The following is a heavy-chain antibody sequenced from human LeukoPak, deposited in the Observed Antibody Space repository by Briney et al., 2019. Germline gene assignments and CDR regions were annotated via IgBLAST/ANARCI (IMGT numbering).Heavy chain of an antibody. CDR2: ISSSGSTI. D-gene: IGHD3-3*01. V-gene: IGHV3-48*03. CDR1: GFTFSSYE. CDR3: ARVGAYYDFWSGYSHYYYGMDV. Sequence: GGSLRLPCAASGFTFSSYEMNWVRQAPGKGLEWVSYISSSGSTIYYADSVKGRFTISGDNAKNSLYLQMNSLRAEDTAVYYCARVGAYYDFWSGYSHYYYGMDVWGQGTTVTVSS. J-gene: IGHJ6*02.